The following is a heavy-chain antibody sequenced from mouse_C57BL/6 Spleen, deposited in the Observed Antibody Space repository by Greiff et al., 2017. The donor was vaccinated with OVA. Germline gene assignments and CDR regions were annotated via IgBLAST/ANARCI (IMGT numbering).Heavy chain of an antibody. CDR3: TRPFITTVVEYFDV. CDR2: IRNKANNHAT. CDR1: GFTFSDAW. Sequence: EVKLVESGGGLVQPGGSMKLSCAASGFTFSDAWMDWVRQSPEKGLEWVAEIRNKANNHATYYAESVKGRFTISRDDSKSSVYLQMNSLRAEDTGIYYCTRPFITTVVEYFDVWGTGTTVTVSS. J-gene: IGHJ1*03. D-gene: IGHD1-1*01. V-gene: IGHV6-6*01.